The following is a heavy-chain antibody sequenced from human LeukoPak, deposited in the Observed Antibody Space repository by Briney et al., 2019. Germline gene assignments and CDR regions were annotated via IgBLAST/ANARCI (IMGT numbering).Heavy chain of an antibody. J-gene: IGHJ6*03. CDR3: ARRSSIAARPEHHYYYYYMDV. V-gene: IGHV4-4*09. CDR2: IYTSGST. D-gene: IGHD6-6*01. CDR1: GGSISSYY. Sequence: PSETLSLTCTVSGGSISSYYWSWIRQPPGKGLEWIGYIYTSGSTNYNPSLKSRVTISVDTSKNQFSLKLSSVTAADTAVYYCARRSSIAARPEHHYYYYYMDVWGKGTTVTVSS.